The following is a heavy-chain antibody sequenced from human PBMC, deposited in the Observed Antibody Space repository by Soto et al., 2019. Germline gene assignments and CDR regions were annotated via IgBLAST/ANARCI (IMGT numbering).Heavy chain of an antibody. CDR1: GGSIRNFY. CDR2: VYHNGST. J-gene: IGHJ4*02. CDR3: ARHATRSYDY. V-gene: IGHV4-59*08. Sequence: SETLSLTCTVSGGSIRNFYWTWIRQSPGKGLECIGYVYHNGSTNYNPSLKSRVTISVDTSKNQFTLNLNSVTAADTAVYYCARHATRSYDYWGQGTLVTVSS.